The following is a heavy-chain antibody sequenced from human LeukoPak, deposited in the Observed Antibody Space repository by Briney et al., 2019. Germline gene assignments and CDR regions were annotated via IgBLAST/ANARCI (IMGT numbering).Heavy chain of an antibody. CDR2: IKRDGSEK. D-gene: IGHD2-15*01. Sequence: GGSLRLSCAASGFTFSSYWMSWVRQAPGKGLEWVANIKRDGSEKYYVDSVKGRFTISRDNAKNSLYLQMNSLRAEDTAVYYCARGYCSGGSCFVDYWGQGTLVTVSS. V-gene: IGHV3-7*01. CDR3: ARGYCSGGSCFVDY. CDR1: GFTFSSYW. J-gene: IGHJ4*02.